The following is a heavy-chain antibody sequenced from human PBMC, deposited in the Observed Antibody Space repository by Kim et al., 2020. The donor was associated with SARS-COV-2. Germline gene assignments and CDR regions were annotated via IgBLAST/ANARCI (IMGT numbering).Heavy chain of an antibody. CDR3: ARDFWDGGKGFDY. V-gene: IGHV6-1*01. D-gene: IGHD2-15*01. J-gene: IGHJ4*02. Sequence: YAVSVRSRITINPDTSKNQFSLQVNSVTPEDTAVYYCARDFWDGGKGFDYWGQGTLVTVSS.